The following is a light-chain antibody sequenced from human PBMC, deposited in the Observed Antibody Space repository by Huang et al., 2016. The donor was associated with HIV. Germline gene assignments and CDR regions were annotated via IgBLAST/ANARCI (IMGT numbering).Light chain of an antibody. J-gene: IGKJ1*01. Sequence: DIQMTQSPSTLSASVGDRVPITCRASQSISSWLAWYQQKPGKAPKLLIHKASSLESGVPSRFSGRGSGTEFTLTITSLQPDDLATYYCQQYNNYSPTFGQGTKVEIK. CDR2: KAS. CDR1: QSISSW. V-gene: IGKV1-5*03. CDR3: QQYNNYSPT.